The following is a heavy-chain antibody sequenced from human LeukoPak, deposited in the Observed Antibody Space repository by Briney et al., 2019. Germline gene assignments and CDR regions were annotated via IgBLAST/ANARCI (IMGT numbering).Heavy chain of an antibody. Sequence: KPSETLSLTCAVYGGSFSGYYWSWIRQPPGKGLEWIGEINHSGSTNYNPSLKSRVTISVDTSKNQFSLKLSSVTAADTAVYYCARNLGMRNDYWGQGTLVTVSS. D-gene: IGHD1-7*01. J-gene: IGHJ4*02. V-gene: IGHV4-34*01. CDR1: GGSFSGYY. CDR2: INHSGST. CDR3: ARNLGMRNDY.